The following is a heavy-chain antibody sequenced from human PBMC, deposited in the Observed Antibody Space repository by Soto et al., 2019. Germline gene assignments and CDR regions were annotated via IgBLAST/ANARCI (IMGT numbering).Heavy chain of an antibody. J-gene: IGHJ4*02. CDR2: IYSGSST. V-gene: IGHV3-66*01. Sequence: GGSLRLCWAASGGTGSSNYMSWVRQAPGKGLEWVSFIYSGSSTYYADSVKGRFTISRDNSKNTLYLQMNSLRAEDTAVYYCARATGADKEDYWGQGTLVTVSS. CDR3: ARATGADKEDY. D-gene: IGHD3-10*01. CDR1: GGTGSSNY.